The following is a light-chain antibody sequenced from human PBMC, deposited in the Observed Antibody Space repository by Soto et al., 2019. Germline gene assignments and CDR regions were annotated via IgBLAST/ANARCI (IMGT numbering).Light chain of an antibody. CDR1: QSVSYY. J-gene: IGKJ1*01. CDR3: HQYGSSPWT. Sequence: EIVLTQSPGTLSLSPGERATLSCRASQSVSYYLAWYQQKPGQAPRLLIYDASSRATGVPDRFSGSGSGTDFTLTISRLEPEDFAVYYCHQYGSSPWTFGQGTKVDIK. CDR2: DAS. V-gene: IGKV3-20*01.